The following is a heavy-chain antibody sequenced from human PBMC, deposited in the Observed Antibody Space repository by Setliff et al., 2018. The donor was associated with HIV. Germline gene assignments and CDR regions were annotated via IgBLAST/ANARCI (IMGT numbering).Heavy chain of an antibody. CDR3: ARDYLYYNLYNGSPVYGMDI. J-gene: IGHJ6*02. CDR2: ISPDGSER. D-gene: IGHD3-3*01. V-gene: IGHV3-7*01. Sequence: QAGGSLRLSCAASGFTFSSAWMGWVRQAPAKGLEWVANISPDGSERYYVDSVKGRFTISRDNSKNSLYLQMNSLRVEDTAVYYCARDYLYYNLYNGSPVYGMDIWGQGTTVTVSS. CDR1: GFTFSSAW.